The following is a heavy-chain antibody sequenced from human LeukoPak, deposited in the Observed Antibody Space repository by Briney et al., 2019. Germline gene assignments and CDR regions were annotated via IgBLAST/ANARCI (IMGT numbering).Heavy chain of an antibody. CDR3: ARGGSLWKFGVVIIYGMDV. Sequence: PSETLSLTCAVYGGSFSGYYWSWIRQPRGKGLEWIGEINHSGSTNYNPSLKSRVTISVDTSKNQFSLKLSSVTAADTAVYYCARGGSLWKFGVVIIYGMDVWGQGTTVTVSS. D-gene: IGHD3-3*01. CDR2: INHSGST. V-gene: IGHV4-34*01. CDR1: GGSFSGYY. J-gene: IGHJ6*02.